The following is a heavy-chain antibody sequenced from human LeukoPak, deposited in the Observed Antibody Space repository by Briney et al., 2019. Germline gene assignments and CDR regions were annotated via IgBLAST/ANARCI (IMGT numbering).Heavy chain of an antibody. CDR3: AGRWGGTNWVDY. J-gene: IGHJ4*02. V-gene: IGHV1-3*01. D-gene: IGHD1-1*01. CDR1: GYTFTSYA. Sequence: GASVKVSCKASGYTFTSYAMRWVRQAPGQRLEWMGWINAGNGNTKYSQKFQGRVTITRDTSASTAYMELSSLRSEDTAVYYCAGRWGGTNWVDYWGQGTLVTVSS. CDR2: INAGNGNT.